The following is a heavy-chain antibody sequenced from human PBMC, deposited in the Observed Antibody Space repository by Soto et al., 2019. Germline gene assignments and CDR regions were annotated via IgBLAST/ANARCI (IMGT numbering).Heavy chain of an antibody. CDR3: AGTVEIPYYPGLYV. J-gene: IGHJ6*02. CDR2: IIPIFGSP. CDR1: GGTLRSPA. D-gene: IGHD3-22*01. Sequence: QVQLVPSGAEVKKPGSSVRVSCKASGGTLRSPAINWVRQSPGQGLEWMGGIIPIFGSPYYAQKFQGRVTITEDDSSITAYMELSSLGSEYTAVYYCAGTVEIPYYPGLYVWGQGTTVTVSS. V-gene: IGHV1-69*01.